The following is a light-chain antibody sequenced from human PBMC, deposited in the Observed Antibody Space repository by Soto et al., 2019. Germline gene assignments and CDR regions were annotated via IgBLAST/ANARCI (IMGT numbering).Light chain of an antibody. CDR3: QTWVTGMEV. CDR1: SGHSSYA. V-gene: IGLV4-69*01. Sequence: QLVLTQSPSASASLGASVKLTCTLSSGHSSYAIAWHQQQPEKGPRYLMKLNSDGSHSKGDGIPDRFSGSSSGAERYLTISSHQSEDEADYYCQTWVTGMEVFGGGTKLTVL. J-gene: IGLJ2*01. CDR2: LNSDGSH.